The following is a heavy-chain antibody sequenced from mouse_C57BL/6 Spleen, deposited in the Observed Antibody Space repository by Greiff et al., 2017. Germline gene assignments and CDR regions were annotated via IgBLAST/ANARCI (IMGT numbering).Heavy chain of an antibody. CDR3: TRDYDYDAGAMDY. Sequence: EVKLVESGEGLVKPGGSLKLSCAASGFTFSSYAMSWVRQTPEKRLEWVAYISSGGDYIYYADTVKGRFTISRDNARNTLYLQMSSLKSEDTAMYYCTRDYDYDAGAMDYWGQGTSVTVSS. V-gene: IGHV5-9-1*02. J-gene: IGHJ4*01. D-gene: IGHD2-4*01. CDR1: GFTFSSYA. CDR2: ISSGGDYI.